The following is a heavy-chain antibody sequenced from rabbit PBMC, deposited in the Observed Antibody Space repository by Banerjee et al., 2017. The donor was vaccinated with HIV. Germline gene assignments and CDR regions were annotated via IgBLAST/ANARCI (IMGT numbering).Heavy chain of an antibody. CDR3: ARDLAGYGSDYGL. J-gene: IGHJ4*01. CDR1: GFSFSNKYV. CDR2: INTSSGNT. Sequence: QEQLVESGGDLVKPGASLTLTCTASGFSFSNKYVMCWVRQAPGKGLEWIACINTSSGNTVYASWAKGRFTISKTSSTTVTLQMTSLTAADTATYFCARDLAGYGSDYGLWGPGTLVTVS. V-gene: IGHV1S45*01. D-gene: IGHD6-1*01.